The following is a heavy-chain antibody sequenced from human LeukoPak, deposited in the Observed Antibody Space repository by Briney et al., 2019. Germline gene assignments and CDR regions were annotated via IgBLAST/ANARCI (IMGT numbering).Heavy chain of an antibody. V-gene: IGHV3-30*18. J-gene: IGHJ3*02. D-gene: IGHD6-19*01. Sequence: PGGSLRLSCAASGFTFSSYGMHWVRQAPGKGLEWVAVISYDGSNKYYADSVKGRFAISRDNSKNTLYLQMNSLRAEDTAVYYCAKDAAVAGSITYAFDIWGQGTMVTVSS. CDR3: AKDAAVAGSITYAFDI. CDR2: ISYDGSNK. CDR1: GFTFSSYG.